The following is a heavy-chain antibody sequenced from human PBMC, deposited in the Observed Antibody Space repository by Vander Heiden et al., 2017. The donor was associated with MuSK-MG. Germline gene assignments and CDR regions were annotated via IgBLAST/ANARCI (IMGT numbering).Heavy chain of an antibody. Sequence: GWIRQPPGKALEWLALIYWNDDKRYSPSLKSRLTITKDTSKNQVVLTMTNMDPVDTATYYCAHRRLRGNPGTFDIWGQGTMFTVSS. V-gene: IGHV2-5*01. CDR2: IYWNDDK. CDR3: AHRRLRGNPGTFDI. J-gene: IGHJ3*02. D-gene: IGHD2-21*01.